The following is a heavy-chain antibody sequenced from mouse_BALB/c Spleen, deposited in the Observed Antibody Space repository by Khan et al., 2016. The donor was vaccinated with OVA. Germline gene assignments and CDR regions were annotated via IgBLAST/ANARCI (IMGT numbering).Heavy chain of an antibody. Sequence: EVELVESGGDLVRPGGSLKLSCSASGFTFSTYSMSWVRQTPDKRLEWVATISSAGDYTFFPDSVKGRFTISRDNAGNTLYLQMSSLRSEDTARYYCASHLTGSFAYWGQGTLVTVSA. CDR2: ISSAGDYT. D-gene: IGHD4-1*01. J-gene: IGHJ3*01. CDR3: ASHLTGSFAY. CDR1: GFTFSTYS. V-gene: IGHV5-6*01.